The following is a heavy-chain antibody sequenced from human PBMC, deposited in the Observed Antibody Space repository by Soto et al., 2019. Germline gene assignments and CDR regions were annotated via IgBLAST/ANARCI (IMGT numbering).Heavy chain of an antibody. J-gene: IGHJ3*02. CDR2: INPSVAST. V-gene: IGHV1-46*01. CDR3: ARAPPYSSSWNGAFDS. CDR1: GYTFTSQN. D-gene: IGHD6-13*01. Sequence: GASVKVSCKASGYTFTSQNMHWVRQAPGQGLEWMGVINPSVASTNYADSVKDRFTISRDNSKDTLYLQMNSLRVEDTAVYYCARAPPYSSSWNGAFDSWGQGTMVTVSS.